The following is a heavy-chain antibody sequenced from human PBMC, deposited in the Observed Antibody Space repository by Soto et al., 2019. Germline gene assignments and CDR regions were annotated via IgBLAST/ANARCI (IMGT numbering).Heavy chain of an antibody. CDR1: GFTFSSYA. Sequence: GGSLRLSCAASGFTFSSYAMSWVRQAPGKGLEWVSAISGSGGSTYYADSVKGRFTISRDNSKNTLYLQMNSLRAEDTAAYYCAKDLVIGAVAGLFDYWGQGTLVTVSS. J-gene: IGHJ4*02. CDR3: AKDLVIGAVAGLFDY. V-gene: IGHV3-23*01. CDR2: ISGSGGST. D-gene: IGHD6-19*01.